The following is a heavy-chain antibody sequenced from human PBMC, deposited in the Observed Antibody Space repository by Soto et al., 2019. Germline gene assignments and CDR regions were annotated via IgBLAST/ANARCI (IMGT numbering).Heavy chain of an antibody. CDR3: ASVPAAMVPYYYYLLAF. CDR2: IYYTGTT. V-gene: IGHV4-59*02. Sequence: PSETLSLTCTVSGGSVRNYFWSWIRQPPGKGLEWIGYIYYTGTTSYSPSLKSRVTISLDTSKNQFSLKLTSVTAADTAVYYCASVPAAMVPYYYYLLAFWGKGTTVTVSS. J-gene: IGHJ6*03. D-gene: IGHD2-2*01. CDR1: GGSVRNYF.